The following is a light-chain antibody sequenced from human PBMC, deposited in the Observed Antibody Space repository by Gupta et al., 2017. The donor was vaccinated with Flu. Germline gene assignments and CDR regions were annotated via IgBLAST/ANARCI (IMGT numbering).Light chain of an antibody. J-gene: IGKJ2*01. CDR2: AAS. V-gene: IGKV1-39*01. CDR1: QSISSY. CDR3: QQSYSNPPT. Sequence: IQMTQFPSSLSASVGDRVTITCRASQSISSYLNWYQQKPGKAPKLLIYAASSLQSGVPSRFSGSGSGTDFTLTISSLQPEDFATYYCQQSYSNPPTFGQGTKLEIK.